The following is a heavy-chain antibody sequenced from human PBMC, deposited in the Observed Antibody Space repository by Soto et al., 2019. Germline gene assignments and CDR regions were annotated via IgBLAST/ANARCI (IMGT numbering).Heavy chain of an antibody. CDR2: ISYDGSNK. D-gene: IGHD3-16*02. Sequence: GGSLRLSCAASGFTFSSYGMHWVRQAPGKGLEWVAVISYDGSNKYYADSVKGRFTISRDNSKNTLYLQMNSLRAEDTAVYYCAKDIGKWELSSDIAVDYWGQGTLVTVSS. V-gene: IGHV3-30*18. J-gene: IGHJ4*02. CDR1: GFTFSSYG. CDR3: AKDIGKWELSSDIAVDY.